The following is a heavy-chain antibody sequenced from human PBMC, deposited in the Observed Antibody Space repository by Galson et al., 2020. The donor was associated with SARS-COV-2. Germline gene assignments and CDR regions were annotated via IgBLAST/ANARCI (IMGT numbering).Heavy chain of an antibody. Sequence: SETLSLTCTVSGYSVSTTNYWGWVRQPPGRGLEWIGSVYPSGTTYYNPSLKSRVTISVDTSKNQFSLRLDSVTASDTALYYCARQGVNMIVLVTVPGWYFDLWGRGTLVTVSS. J-gene: IGHJ2*01. CDR1: GYSVSTTNY. CDR3: ARQGVNMIVLVTVPGWYFDL. V-gene: IGHV4-38-2*02. D-gene: IGHD3-22*01. CDR2: VYPSGTT.